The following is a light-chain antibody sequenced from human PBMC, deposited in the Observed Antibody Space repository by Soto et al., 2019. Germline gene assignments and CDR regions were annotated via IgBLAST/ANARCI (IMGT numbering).Light chain of an antibody. V-gene: IGLV2-23*02. J-gene: IGLJ3*02. Sequence: QSVLTQPASVSGSPGQSITISCTGTSSDVGSYNLVSWYQQHPGKAPKLMIYDVSKRPSGVSNRFSGSKSGNTASLTISGLQAEDEADYYCCSYAGSSTLFGGGTKLTVX. CDR1: SSDVGSYNL. CDR3: CSYAGSSTL. CDR2: DVS.